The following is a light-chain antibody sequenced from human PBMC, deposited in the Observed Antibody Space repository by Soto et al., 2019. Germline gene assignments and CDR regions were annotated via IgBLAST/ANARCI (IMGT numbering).Light chain of an antibody. V-gene: IGLV2-14*01. CDR1: SSDVGGYDY. CDR3: SSYTTNNTVI. Sequence: QSALTQPASVSGSPGQSITISCTGSSSDVGGYDYVSWYQQYPNIAPKLMIYDVRNWPSGVSYRCSGSKSGNTASLTISGLQAEDEADYYCSSYTTNNTVIFGGGTKLTVL. CDR2: DVR. J-gene: IGLJ2*01.